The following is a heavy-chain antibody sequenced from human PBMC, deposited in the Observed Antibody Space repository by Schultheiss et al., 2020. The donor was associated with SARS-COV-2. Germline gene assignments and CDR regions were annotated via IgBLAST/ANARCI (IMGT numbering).Heavy chain of an antibody. Sequence: GGSLRLSCTASGFTFGDYAMSWFRQAPGKGLEWVANIKQDGSEKYYVDSVKGRFTISRDNSKNTLYLQMNSLRAEDTAVYYCAKLWHTIFGVVTSKKEDFDYWGQGTLVTVSS. V-gene: IGHV3-7*01. J-gene: IGHJ4*02. CDR1: GFTFGDYA. CDR3: AKLWHTIFGVVTSKKEDFDY. D-gene: IGHD3-3*01. CDR2: IKQDGSEK.